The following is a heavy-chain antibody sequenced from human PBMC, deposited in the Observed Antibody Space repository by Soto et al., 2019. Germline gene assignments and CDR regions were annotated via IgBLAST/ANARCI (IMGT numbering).Heavy chain of an antibody. CDR3: ARWGTTGGLDV. V-gene: IGHV3-30*19. CDR2: TSYDGSDK. CDR1: GFTFRSYV. Sequence: QVQLVESGGGVVQPRTSLRVSCVGSGFTFRSYVIHWVRQAPGTGLEWVALTSYDGSDKYYGDSVRGRFTISRDNSRNTVDLQMDNLRLEDTALYYCARWGTTGGLDVWAQGTLVSV. D-gene: IGHD3-16*01. J-gene: IGHJ1*01.